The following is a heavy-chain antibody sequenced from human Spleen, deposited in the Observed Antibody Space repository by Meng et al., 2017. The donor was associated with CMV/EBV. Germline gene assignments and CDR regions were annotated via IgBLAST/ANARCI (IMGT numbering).Heavy chain of an antibody. Sequence: GESLKISCAASGFTFSSYAMSWVRQAPRKGLEWVSAISGSGGSTYYADSVKGRFTISRDNSKNTLYLQMNSLRADDTAVYYCARGQYYSSGWGYWGQGTLVTVSS. J-gene: IGHJ4*02. CDR3: ARGQYYSSGWGY. V-gene: IGHV3-23*01. D-gene: IGHD6-19*01. CDR2: ISGSGGST. CDR1: GFTFSSYA.